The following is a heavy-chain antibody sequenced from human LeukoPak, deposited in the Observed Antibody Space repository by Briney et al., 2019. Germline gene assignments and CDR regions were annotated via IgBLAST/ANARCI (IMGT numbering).Heavy chain of an antibody. CDR1: GFTVSSNY. D-gene: IGHD2-15*01. Sequence: GGSLRLSCAASGFTVSSNYMSWVRQAPGKWLEWVSVIYSGGSTYYADSVEGRFTISRDNSKNTLYLQMNSLRAEDTAVYYCAKGVVDRLYYYYYYMDVWGNGTTVTVYS. CDR3: AKGVVDRLYYYYYYMDV. J-gene: IGHJ6*03. CDR2: IYSGGST. V-gene: IGHV3-53*01.